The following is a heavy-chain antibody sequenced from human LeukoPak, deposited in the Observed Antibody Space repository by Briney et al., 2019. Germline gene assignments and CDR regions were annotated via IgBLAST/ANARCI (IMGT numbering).Heavy chain of an antibody. CDR3: ARASYYYDSSGPLYYFDY. J-gene: IGHJ4*02. CDR1: GGSISSGGYY. Sequence: PSQTLSLTCTVSGGSISSGGYYWSWIRQHPGKDLEWIGYIYYSGSTYYNPSLKSRVTISVDTSKNQFSLKLSSVTAADTAVYYCARASYYYDSSGPLYYFDYWGQGTLVTVSS. V-gene: IGHV4-31*03. D-gene: IGHD3-22*01. CDR2: IYYSGST.